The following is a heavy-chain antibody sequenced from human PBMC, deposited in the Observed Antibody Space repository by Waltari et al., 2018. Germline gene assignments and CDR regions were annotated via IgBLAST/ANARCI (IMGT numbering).Heavy chain of an antibody. V-gene: IGHV3-48*03. CDR1: GFTFSSYE. CDR3: ARPGVANWYFDL. CDR2: ISSSGSTI. D-gene: IGHD2-15*01. Sequence: EVQLVEYGGGLVQPGGSLRLSCAASGFTFSSYEMNWVRQAPGKGLEWVLYISSSGSTIYDADPEKRRFTITRDNAKNSLHPQMNSLGAEDTAVYYCARPGVANWYFDLWGRGTLFTVSS. J-gene: IGHJ2*01.